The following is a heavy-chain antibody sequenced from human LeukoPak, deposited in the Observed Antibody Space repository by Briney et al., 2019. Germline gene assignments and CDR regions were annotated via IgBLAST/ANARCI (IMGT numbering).Heavy chain of an antibody. V-gene: IGHV4-59*11. CDR1: GGFLSSQY. Sequence: SETLSLTCIVSGGFLSSQYWSWIRQPPGRGLEWMGYIYYSGSTNYNPSLKSRVTISVDTSKNQFSLRVTSVTAADTAVYYCARGGANWGWQFFDNGGQGSLVTVSS. CDR3: ARGGANWGWQFFDN. D-gene: IGHD7-27*01. CDR2: IYYSGST. J-gene: IGHJ4*02.